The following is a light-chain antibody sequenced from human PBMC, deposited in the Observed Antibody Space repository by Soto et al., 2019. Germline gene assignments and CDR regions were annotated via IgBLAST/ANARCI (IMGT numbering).Light chain of an antibody. J-gene: IGKJ2*01. CDR3: QQYNSWPPYT. Sequence: EIVLTQSPATLSVSPGERATLSCRASQSVSSNLAWYQQKPGQAPRLLIYDTSSRATGFPARFSGSGSRTEFTLTISSLQSEDIAVYYCQQYNSWPPYTFGQGTKVEIK. CDR2: DTS. V-gene: IGKV3-15*01. CDR1: QSVSSN.